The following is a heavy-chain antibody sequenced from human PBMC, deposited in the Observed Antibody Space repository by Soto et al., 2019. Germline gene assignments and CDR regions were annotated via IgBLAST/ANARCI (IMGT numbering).Heavy chain of an antibody. CDR2: IYYSGST. CDR3: ARGGVAGTNWFDP. J-gene: IGHJ5*02. D-gene: IGHD2-15*01. Sequence: PSETLSLTCTVSGGSISSYYWSWIRQPPGKGLEWIGYIYYSGSTNYNPSLKSRVTISVDTSKNQFSLKLSSVTAADTAVYYCARGGVAGTNWFDPWGQGTLVTVSS. CDR1: GGSISSYY. V-gene: IGHV4-59*08.